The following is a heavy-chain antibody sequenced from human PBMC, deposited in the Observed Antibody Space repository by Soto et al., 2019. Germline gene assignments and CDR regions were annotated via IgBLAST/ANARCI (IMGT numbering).Heavy chain of an antibody. CDR2: INSNGGIT. V-gene: IGHV3-64*01. CDR3: ARGPGYYFDY. Sequence: GGSLRLSCAASGFTFSSYAMHWVRQAPGKGLEYVSAINSNGGITYYANSVKGRFTISRDNSKNTLYLQMGSLRAEDMAVYYCARGPGYYFDYWGQGTLVTVSS. CDR1: GFTFSSYA. J-gene: IGHJ4*02.